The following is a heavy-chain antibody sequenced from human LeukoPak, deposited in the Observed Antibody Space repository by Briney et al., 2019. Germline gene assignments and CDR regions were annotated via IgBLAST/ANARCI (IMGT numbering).Heavy chain of an antibody. CDR1: GGSISSGGYY. CDR3: ARHPYSSEGRLEY. D-gene: IGHD6-19*01. J-gene: IGHJ4*02. V-gene: IGHV4-31*03. CDR2: IYYSGST. Sequence: KSSQTLSLTCTVSGGSISSGGYYWSWIRQHPGKGLEWIGYIYYSGSTYYNPSLKSRVTISVDTSKNQFSLKLRSVTAADTAVYFCARHPYSSEGRLEYWGQGTLVTVSP.